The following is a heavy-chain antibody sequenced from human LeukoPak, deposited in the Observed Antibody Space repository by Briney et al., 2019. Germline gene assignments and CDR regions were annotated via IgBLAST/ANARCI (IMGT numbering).Heavy chain of an antibody. D-gene: IGHD6-13*01. Sequence: KPSETLSLTCTVSGGSISSYYWSWIRQPPGKGLEWIGYIYYSGSTNYNPSLKSQVTISVDTSKNRFSLKLSSVTAADTAVYYCARSGQQLSPATWFDPWGQGTLVTVSS. CDR3: ARSGQQLSPATWFDP. J-gene: IGHJ5*02. CDR1: GGSISSYY. CDR2: IYYSGST. V-gene: IGHV4-59*01.